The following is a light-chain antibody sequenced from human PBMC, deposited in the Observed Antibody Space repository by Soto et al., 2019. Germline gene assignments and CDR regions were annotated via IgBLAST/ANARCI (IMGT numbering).Light chain of an antibody. V-gene: IGLV2-23*01. CDR1: SSDVGGYDL. CDR3: CAYVSSNTLL. CDR2: ERS. Sequence: QSALTQPASVSGSPGQSITISCTGTSSDVGGYDLVSWYQQHPGKAPKLIIYERSKRPSGISNRFSGSKSGNTATLIISGLQGDDEGDYYCCAYVSSNTLLFGGGTKLTVL. J-gene: IGLJ3*02.